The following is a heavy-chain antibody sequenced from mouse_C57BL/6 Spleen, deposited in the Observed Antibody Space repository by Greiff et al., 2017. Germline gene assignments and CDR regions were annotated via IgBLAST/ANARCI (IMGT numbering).Heavy chain of an antibody. D-gene: IGHD1-1*01. J-gene: IGHJ2*01. V-gene: IGHV5-9*01. CDR2: ISGGGGNT. CDR3: ARHATHYYGSSYGYFDY. CDR1: GFTFSSYT. Sequence: ESGGGLVKPGGSLKLSCAASGFTFSSYTMSWVRQTPEKRLEWVATISGGGGNTYYPDSVKGRFTISRDNAKNTLYLQMSSLRSEDTALYYCARHATHYYGSSYGYFDYWGQGTTLTVSS.